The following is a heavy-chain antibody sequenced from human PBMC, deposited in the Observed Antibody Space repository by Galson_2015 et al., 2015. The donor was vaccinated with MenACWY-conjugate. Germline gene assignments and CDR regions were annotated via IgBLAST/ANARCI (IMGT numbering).Heavy chain of an antibody. V-gene: IGHV3-7*01. J-gene: IGHJ4*02. CDR2: INVDGSEE. Sequence: SLRLSCAAFGFTLSDYAMHWVRQAPGKGLEWVANINVDGSEENYMDSVRGRFTISRDNAKNSLFLQVNTLRAEDTAVYYCARGTLAVAGTDYWGQGTLVTVSS. CDR1: GFTLSDYA. CDR3: ARGTLAVAGTDY. D-gene: IGHD6-19*01.